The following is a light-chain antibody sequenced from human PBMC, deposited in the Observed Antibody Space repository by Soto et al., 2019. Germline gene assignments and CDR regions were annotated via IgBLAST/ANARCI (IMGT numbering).Light chain of an antibody. CDR2: EGN. J-gene: IGLJ2*01. V-gene: IGLV2-23*01. CDR3: CSYAGRDVL. Sequence: QSVLTQPASVSGSPGQSITISCSGIRSDVGSHALVSWYHQHPGKAPKLIIYEGNERPSGVSGRFSGTESGNTASLTISGLQAEDEGTYHCCSYAGRDVLFGGGTKLTVL. CDR1: RSDVGSHAL.